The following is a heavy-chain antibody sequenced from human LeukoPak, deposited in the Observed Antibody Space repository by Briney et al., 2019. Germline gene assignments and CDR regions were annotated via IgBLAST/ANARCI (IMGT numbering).Heavy chain of an antibody. V-gene: IGHV3-9*01. J-gene: IGHJ4*02. Sequence: GRSLRLSCTASGFTFDDYAMHWVRQAPGKGLEWVSGISWNSNSIVYADSVKGRFTISRDNAKNSLYLQMNSLRAEDTAVYYCARDRPYYYDSSGITESYYFDYWGQGTLVTVSS. CDR3: ARDRPYYYDSSGITESYYFDY. D-gene: IGHD3-22*01. CDR1: GFTFDDYA. CDR2: ISWNSNSI.